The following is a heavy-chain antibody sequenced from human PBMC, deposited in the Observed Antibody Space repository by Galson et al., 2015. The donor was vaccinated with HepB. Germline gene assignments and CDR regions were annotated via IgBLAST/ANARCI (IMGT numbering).Heavy chain of an antibody. CDR2: MWYDGSNK. D-gene: IGHD4-23*01. CDR3: ARGRGQVVNYYFDY. V-gene: IGHV3-33*01. Sequence: SLRLSCAASGFTFSSYGMHWVRQAPGKGLEWVAVMWYDGSNKYYADSVKGRFTISRDNSKNTLYLQMNSLRAEDTAVYYCARGRGQVVNYYFDYWGQGTLVTVSS. J-gene: IGHJ4*02. CDR1: GFTFSSYG.